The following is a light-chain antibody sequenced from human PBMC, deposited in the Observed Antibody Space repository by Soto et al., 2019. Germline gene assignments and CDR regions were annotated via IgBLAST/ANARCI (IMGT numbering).Light chain of an antibody. V-gene: IGKV1-5*03. CDR3: QQYNSYSPWT. CDR2: KAS. J-gene: IGKJ1*01. Sequence: DIPMTQSPSTLSASVGDRVTITCRASQSISTWLAWYQQKPGTAPKLLIYKASSLESGVPSRFSGSGSGTEFTLTISSLQPDDFATYYCQQYNSYSPWTFGQGTKVEIK. CDR1: QSISTW.